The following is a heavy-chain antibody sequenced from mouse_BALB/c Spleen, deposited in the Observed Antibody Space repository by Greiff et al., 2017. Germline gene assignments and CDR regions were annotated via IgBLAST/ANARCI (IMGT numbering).Heavy chain of an antibody. CDR2: INPSNGGT. D-gene: IGHD1-2*01. CDR1: GYTFTSYY. J-gene: IGHJ2*01. CDR3: TRILRHRGYFDY. V-gene: IGHV1S81*02. Sequence: QVQLKQPGAELVKPGASVKLSCKASGYTFTSYYMYWVKQRPGQGLEWIGGINPSNGGTNFNEKFKSKATLTVDKSSSTAYMQLSSLTSEDSAVYYCTRILRHRGYFDYWGQGTTLTVSS.